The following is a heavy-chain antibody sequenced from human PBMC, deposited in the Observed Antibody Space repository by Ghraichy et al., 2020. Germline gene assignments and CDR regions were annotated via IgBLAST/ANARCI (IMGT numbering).Heavy chain of an antibody. CDR3: AKAKGLVTTIRDALDI. Sequence: ETLSLTCAVYGGSFSGYYWSWIRQPPGKGLEWVSSISGSGGSTYYADSVKGRFTISRDNSKNTLYLQMNSLRAEDTAVYYCAKAKGLVTTIRDALDIWGQGTMVTVSS. V-gene: IGHV3-23*01. CDR1: GGSFSGYY. D-gene: IGHD2-21*02. CDR2: ISGSGGST. J-gene: IGHJ3*02.